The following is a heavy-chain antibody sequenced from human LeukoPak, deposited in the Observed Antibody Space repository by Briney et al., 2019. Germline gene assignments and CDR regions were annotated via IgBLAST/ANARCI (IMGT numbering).Heavy chain of an antibody. V-gene: IGHV3-7*01. Sequence: GGSLRLSCVASGFTSSSYWMNWVRQAPGKGLEWVADIKKDGSGKNYVDSVRGRFTISRDNAKNTLYLQMNRLRDEDTAVYYCASRLRHSCHVSYYSYYIDVWGIGTTVTVS. CDR1: GFTSSSYW. J-gene: IGHJ6*03. D-gene: IGHD2-15*01. CDR3: ASRLRHSCHVSYYSYYIDV. CDR2: IKKDGSGK.